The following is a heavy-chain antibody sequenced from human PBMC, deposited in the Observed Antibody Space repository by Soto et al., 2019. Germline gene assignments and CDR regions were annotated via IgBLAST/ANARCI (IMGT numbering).Heavy chain of an antibody. Sequence: PSETLSLTCTVSNGSINNFYWTWIRQSPGEGLEWIGYIYYSGDANYNPSLKSRVTISIDTSKKQFYLKLNSVTAADTAVYYCAGGFPPWANWGQGALVTVSS. CDR3: AGGFPPWAN. V-gene: IGHV4-59*01. J-gene: IGHJ4*02. D-gene: IGHD3-10*01. CDR2: IYYSGDA. CDR1: NGSINNFY.